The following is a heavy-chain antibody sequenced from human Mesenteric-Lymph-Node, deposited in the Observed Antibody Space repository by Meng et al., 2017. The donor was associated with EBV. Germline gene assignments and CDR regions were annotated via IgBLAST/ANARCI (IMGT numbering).Heavy chain of an antibody. CDR2: IYYTGST. CDR1: GGSIGNSYW. D-gene: IGHD1-26*01. Sequence: VQLRGSGPGLVKPSGTLSLTCGVSGGSIGNSYWWSWVRQAPGKGLEWIGEIYYTGSTNYNPSLKSRVTISVDKSKNQFSLNVSSVTAADTAVYYCARGSLVGDPPGKFDYWGQGTLVTVSS. J-gene: IGHJ4*02. V-gene: IGHV4-4*02. CDR3: ARGSLVGDPPGKFDY.